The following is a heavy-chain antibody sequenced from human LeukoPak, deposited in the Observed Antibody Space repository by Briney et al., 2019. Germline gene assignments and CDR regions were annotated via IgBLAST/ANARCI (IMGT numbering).Heavy chain of an antibody. D-gene: IGHD6-13*01. V-gene: IGHV3-30-3*01. J-gene: IGHJ4*02. CDR1: GFTFSSYA. CDR3: ARGAKQQLATFDY. CDR2: ISYDGSNK. Sequence: GGSLRLSCAASGFTFSSYAMSWVRQAPGKGLEWVAVISYDGSNKYYADSVKGRFTISRDNSKNTLYLQMNSLRAEDTAVYYCARGAKQQLATFDYWGQGTLVTVSS.